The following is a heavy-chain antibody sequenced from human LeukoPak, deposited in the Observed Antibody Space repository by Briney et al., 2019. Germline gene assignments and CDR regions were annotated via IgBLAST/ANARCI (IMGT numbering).Heavy chain of an antibody. V-gene: IGHV3-48*04. Sequence: PGGSLRLSCAASGFTFSRYSMNWVRQAPGKGLEWVSYITNSSSTIFYADSVKGRFTISRDNAKNSLYLQMSSLRAEDTAVYYCTTAKNDPWGQGTLVTVSS. CDR2: ITNSSSTI. CDR3: TTAKNDP. CDR1: GFTFSRYS. J-gene: IGHJ5*02. D-gene: IGHD2/OR15-2a*01.